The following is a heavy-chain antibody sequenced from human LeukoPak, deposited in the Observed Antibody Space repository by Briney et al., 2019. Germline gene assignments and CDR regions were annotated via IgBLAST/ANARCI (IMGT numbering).Heavy chain of an antibody. J-gene: IGHJ3*02. Sequence: PGGSLRLSCAASGFTFSSYSMNWVRQAPGKGLEWVSSISSSSSYIYYADSVKGRFTISRDNAKNSLYLQMNSLRAEDTAVHYCARGAMFAVAVPSVGESAFDIWGQGTMVTVSS. V-gene: IGHV3-21*01. D-gene: IGHD6-19*01. CDR2: ISSSSSYI. CDR1: GFTFSSYS. CDR3: ARGAMFAVAVPSVGESAFDI.